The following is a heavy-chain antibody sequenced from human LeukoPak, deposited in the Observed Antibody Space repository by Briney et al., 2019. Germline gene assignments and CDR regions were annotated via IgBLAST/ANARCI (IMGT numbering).Heavy chain of an antibody. CDR3: ARVGYDILTGFHY. V-gene: IGHV3-30*03. CDR1: GFTFSSYG. D-gene: IGHD3-9*01. Sequence: GRSLRLSCAASGFTFSSYGMHWVRQAPGKGLEWVAVISYDGSNKYYADSVKGRFTISRDNSKNTLYLQMNSLRDEDTAVYYCARVGYDILTGFHYWGQGTLVTVSS. J-gene: IGHJ4*02. CDR2: ISYDGSNK.